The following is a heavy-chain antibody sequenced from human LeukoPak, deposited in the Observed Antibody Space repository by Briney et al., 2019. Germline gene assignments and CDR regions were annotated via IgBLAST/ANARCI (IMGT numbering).Heavy chain of an antibody. CDR3: ARDYGDFQNWFDP. D-gene: IGHD4-17*01. CDR2: MNPNSGNT. J-gene: IGHJ5*02. V-gene: IGHV1-8*01. CDR1: GYTFTSYD. Sequence: ASVKVSCKASGYTFTSYDINWVRQATGQGLEWTGWMNPNSGNTGYAQKFQGRVTMTRNTSISTAYMELSSLRSEDTAVYYCARDYGDFQNWFDPWGQGTLVTVSS.